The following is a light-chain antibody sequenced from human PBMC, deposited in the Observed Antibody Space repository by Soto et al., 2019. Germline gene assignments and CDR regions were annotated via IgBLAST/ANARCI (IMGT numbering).Light chain of an antibody. CDR3: ETCDSNTWV. J-gene: IGLJ3*02. V-gene: IGLV4-60*02. CDR2: LEGSGSY. Sequence: QLVLTQSSSASASLGSSVKLTCTLSSGHSSYIIALHQQQPGKAPRYLMKLEGSGSYNKGSGVPDRFSGSSSGADRYLTISNLQFEDEADYYCETCDSNTWVFGGGTELTVL. CDR1: SGHSSYI.